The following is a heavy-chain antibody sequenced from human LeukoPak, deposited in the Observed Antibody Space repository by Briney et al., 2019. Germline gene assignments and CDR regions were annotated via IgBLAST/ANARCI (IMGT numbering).Heavy chain of an antibody. CDR2: ITISSTYL. CDR3: ARDLEQQLFDL. CDR1: GFTFSRYS. J-gene: IGHJ5*02. Sequence: GGSLRLSCAASGFTFSRYSMNWVRQAPGKGLEWVSSITISSTYLFYADSVKGRFTISSDNAKNSLYLQMNSLRAEDTAVYYCARDLEQQLFDLWGQGTLVTVSS. D-gene: IGHD6-13*01. V-gene: IGHV3-21*01.